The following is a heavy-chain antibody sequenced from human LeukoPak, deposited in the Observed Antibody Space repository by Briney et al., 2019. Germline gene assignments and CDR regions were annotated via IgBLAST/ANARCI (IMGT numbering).Heavy chain of an antibody. CDR1: GYTFTSYG. D-gene: IGHD3-10*01. V-gene: IGHV1-18*01. CDR2: ISAYNGNT. CDR3: ARNSVDGAGTYYNDSPDY. Sequence: ASVKVSCKASGYTFTSYGITWVRQAPGQGLEWMAWISAYNGNTDYAQNLRGRVTMTTDTSTSTAYMELGSLRSDDTAVDYCARNSVDGAGTYYNDSPDYWGQGTLVTVSS. J-gene: IGHJ4*02.